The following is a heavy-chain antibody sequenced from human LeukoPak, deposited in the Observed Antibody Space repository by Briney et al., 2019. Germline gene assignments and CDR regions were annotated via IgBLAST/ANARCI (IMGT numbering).Heavy chain of an antibody. V-gene: IGHV4-59*12. CDR3: AREPGWGHNYYYMDV. J-gene: IGHJ6*03. Sequence: PSETLSLTCSVSGGSMKDYYWSWIRQPPGKGLEWIAYINDNGHSGYNPALESRVTISLDTSKNHFSLTLTSVTAADTAVYFCAREPGWGHNYYYMDVWGKGTTVAVSS. CDR1: GGSMKDYY. D-gene: IGHD1-26*01. CDR2: INDNGHS.